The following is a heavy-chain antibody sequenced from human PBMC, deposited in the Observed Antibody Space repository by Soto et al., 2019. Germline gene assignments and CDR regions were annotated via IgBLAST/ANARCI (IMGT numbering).Heavy chain of an antibody. V-gene: IGHV3-66*01. CDR2: IYSGGST. CDR3: AKASSGWYDFDY. Sequence: GGSLRLSCAASGFTVSANYMNWVRQAPGKGLEWVSVIYSGGSTYYADSVKGRFSISRDNSKNTLYLQMNSLRAEDTAVYYCAKASSGWYDFDYWGQGTLVTVSS. D-gene: IGHD6-19*01. J-gene: IGHJ4*02. CDR1: GFTVSANY.